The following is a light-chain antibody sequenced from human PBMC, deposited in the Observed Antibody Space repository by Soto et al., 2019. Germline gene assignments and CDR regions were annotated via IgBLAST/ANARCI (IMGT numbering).Light chain of an antibody. J-gene: IGLJ2*01. CDR2: SNN. CDR1: SSKIGSNT. CDR3: AAWDDSLNGQVV. Sequence: QSVLTQPPSTSGTPGQRVTISCSGSSSKIGSNTVNWYQQLPGTAPKLLIYSNNQRPSGVPDRFSGSKSGTSASLAISGLQSEDEADYYCAAWDDSLNGQVVFGGGTKLTVL. V-gene: IGLV1-44*01.